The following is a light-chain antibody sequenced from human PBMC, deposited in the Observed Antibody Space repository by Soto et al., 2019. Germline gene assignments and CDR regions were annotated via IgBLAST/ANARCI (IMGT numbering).Light chain of an antibody. J-gene: IGKJ4*01. CDR3: QQCYSAPT. Sequence: DIVMTKSPDSLAVSLGERATINSKSSQNVLSTANNKNFLAWYQQKPRQPPKRLIYWASTRESGVPDRFSGSGSGTEFTLSISSLQAEDVAVYYCQQCYSAPTFGGGTMVEI. V-gene: IGKV4-1*01. CDR2: WAS. CDR1: QNVLSTANNKNF.